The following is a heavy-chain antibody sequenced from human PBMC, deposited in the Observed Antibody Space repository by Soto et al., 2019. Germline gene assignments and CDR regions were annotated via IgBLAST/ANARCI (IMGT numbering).Heavy chain of an antibody. CDR3: ARPRKHGLFAAVAALEDY. V-gene: IGHV1-8*01. J-gene: IGHJ4*02. CDR2: MNPNSGNT. CDR1: GYTFTSYD. D-gene: IGHD6-19*01. Sequence: GASVKVSCKASGYTFTSYDINWVRQATGQGLEWMGWMNPNSGNTGYAQKFQGRVTMTRNTSISTAYMEQSSLRSEDTAVFYFARPRKHGLFAAVAALEDYWGQETLFTVSS.